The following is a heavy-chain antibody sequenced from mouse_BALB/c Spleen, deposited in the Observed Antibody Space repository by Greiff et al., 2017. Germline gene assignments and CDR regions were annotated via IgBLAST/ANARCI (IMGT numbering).Heavy chain of an antibody. Sequence: QVQLQQSGAELAKPGASVKMSCKASGYTFTSYWMHWVKQRPGQGLEWIGYINPSTGYTEYNQKFKDKATLTADKSSSTAYMQLSSLTSEDSAVYYCARDGNFFAYWGQGTLVTVSA. J-gene: IGHJ3*01. CDR1: GYTFTSYW. CDR2: INPSTGYT. D-gene: IGHD2-1*01. CDR3: ARDGNFFAY. V-gene: IGHV1-7*01.